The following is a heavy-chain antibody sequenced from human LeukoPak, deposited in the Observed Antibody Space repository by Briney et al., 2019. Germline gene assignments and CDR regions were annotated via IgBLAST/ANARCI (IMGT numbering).Heavy chain of an antibody. CDR1: GGSISNYY. V-gene: IGHV4-59*08. J-gene: IGHJ4*02. CDR2: IYYSGGT. Sequence: SETLSLTCTVSGGSISNYYWSWIRQPPGKGLEWIGYIYYSGGTNYNPSLKSRVTISVDTSKNQFSLKLTSVTAADTAVYYCARHGGWLAGARNWGQGTLVTVSS. D-gene: IGHD6-19*01. CDR3: ARHGGWLAGARN.